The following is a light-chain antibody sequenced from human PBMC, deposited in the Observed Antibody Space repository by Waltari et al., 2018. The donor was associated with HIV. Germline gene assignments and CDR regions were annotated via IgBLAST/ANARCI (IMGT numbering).Light chain of an antibody. CDR3: QQYNNWPRT. Sequence: EIVMTQSPATLSVSPGERATLSCRASQSVSSNLAWYQQKPGQAPRLLIYGASTRATGIPARVSGSGSGTEFTLTISSLQSEDFAVYCCQQYNNWPRTFGQGTKLEIK. CDR1: QSVSSN. J-gene: IGKJ2*01. CDR2: GAS. V-gene: IGKV3-15*01.